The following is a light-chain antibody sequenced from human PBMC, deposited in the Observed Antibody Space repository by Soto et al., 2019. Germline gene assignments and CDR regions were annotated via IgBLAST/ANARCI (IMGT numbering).Light chain of an antibody. CDR2: DAS. CDR1: QSISSW. CDR3: HQYNSYSYT. Sequence: DIQMTQSPSTLSASVGDRVTITCRASQSISSWLAWYQQKPGKAPKLLIYDASSLESGVPSRFSGSGSGTEFTLTFSCMRPYDFATYYCHQYNSYSYTFGQGTKLEIK. J-gene: IGKJ2*01. V-gene: IGKV1-5*01.